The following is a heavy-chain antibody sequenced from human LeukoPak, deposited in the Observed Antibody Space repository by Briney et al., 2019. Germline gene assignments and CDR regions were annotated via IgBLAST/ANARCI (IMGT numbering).Heavy chain of an antibody. CDR3: AGTAMVYFDY. CDR1: GFTFSSYW. CDR2: IKQDGSEK. J-gene: IGHJ4*02. Sequence: GGSLRLSCAASGFTFSSYWMSWVRQAPGKGLEWVANIKQDGSEKYYVDSVEGRFTISRDDSKNTLYLQMNSLRAEDTAVYYCAGTAMVYFDYWGQGTLVTVSS. D-gene: IGHD5-18*01. V-gene: IGHV3-7*03.